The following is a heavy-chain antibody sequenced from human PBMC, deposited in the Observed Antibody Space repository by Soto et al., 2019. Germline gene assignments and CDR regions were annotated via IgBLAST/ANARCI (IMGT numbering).Heavy chain of an antibody. CDR1: GCTFGSQG. V-gene: IGHV1-69*13. Sequence: SVKVSCKASGCTFGSQGSAWVRQAPGQGLEWMGGFIAMLGTPNYAKKVQGRATISADESLTSSYLELRSLRSEDTGVYFCARGDMANFEYWGEGTVVIVSS. CDR3: ARGDMANFEY. CDR2: FIAMLGTP. J-gene: IGHJ4*02.